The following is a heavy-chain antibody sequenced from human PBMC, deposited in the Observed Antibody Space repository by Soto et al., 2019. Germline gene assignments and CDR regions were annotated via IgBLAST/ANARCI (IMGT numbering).Heavy chain of an antibody. J-gene: IGHJ3*02. Sequence: SETLSLTCTVSGGSISSGGYYWSWIRQHPGKGLEWIGYIYYSGSTYYNPSLKSRVTISVDTSKNQFSLKLSSVTAADTAVYYCARDSRLRRAFDIWGQGTIVTVSS. D-gene: IGHD4-17*01. V-gene: IGHV4-31*03. CDR3: ARDSRLRRAFDI. CDR2: IYYSGST. CDR1: GGSISSGGYY.